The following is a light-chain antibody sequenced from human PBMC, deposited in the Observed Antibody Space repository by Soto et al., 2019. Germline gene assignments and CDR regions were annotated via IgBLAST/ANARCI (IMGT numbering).Light chain of an antibody. V-gene: IGLV2-11*01. J-gene: IGLJ2*01. CDR2: DVS. CDR3: CSYAGSYTYVV. CDR1: SSDVGTYNF. Sequence: QSALTQPRSVSGSLGQSVTISCTGTSSDVGTYNFVSWYQQYPGKAPKFMIYDVSKRPSGVPDRFSGSKSGNTASLTISGLQAEDEADYYCCSYAGSYTYVVFGGGTKLTVL.